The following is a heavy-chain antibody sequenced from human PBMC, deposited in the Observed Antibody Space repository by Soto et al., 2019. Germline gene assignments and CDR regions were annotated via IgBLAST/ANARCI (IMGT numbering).Heavy chain of an antibody. V-gene: IGHV4-34*01. Sequence: SETLSLTCAVYGGSFSGYYWSWIRQPPGKGLEWIGEINHSGSTNYNPALKSRVNISVDTSKNQFSLKLSSVTAADTAVYYCARGGIIAVAGNWFDPWGQGTLVTVSS. CDR1: GGSFSGYY. CDR3: ARGGIIAVAGNWFDP. CDR2: INHSGST. D-gene: IGHD6-19*01. J-gene: IGHJ5*02.